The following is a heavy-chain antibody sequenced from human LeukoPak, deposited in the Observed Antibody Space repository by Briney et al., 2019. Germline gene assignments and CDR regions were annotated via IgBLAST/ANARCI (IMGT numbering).Heavy chain of an antibody. CDR3: VGERQVGPGVTFSF. Sequence: GASVKVSCKASGYTFISYGLSWVRQAPGQGLEWMGWISAYNGNTDYAQKVQDRVTMTTDTSTSTVYMELMSLRSDDTAVYYCVGERQVGPGVTFSFWGQGTLVTVSS. D-gene: IGHD3-16*01. CDR2: ISAYNGNT. V-gene: IGHV1-18*01. J-gene: IGHJ4*02. CDR1: GYTFISYG.